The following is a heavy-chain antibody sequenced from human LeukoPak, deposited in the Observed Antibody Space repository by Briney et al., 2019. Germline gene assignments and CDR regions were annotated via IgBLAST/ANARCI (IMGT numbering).Heavy chain of an antibody. CDR1: GFTFSSYW. D-gene: IGHD6-25*01. V-gene: IGHV3-7*03. CDR2: IKQDGSEK. CDR3: AKGSGAFRLSFDY. Sequence: PGGSLRLSCAASGFTFSSYWMSWVRQAPGKGLEWVANIKQDGSEKYYVDSVKGRFTIPRDNSKNTLYLQMNSLRAEDTAVYYCAKGSGAFRLSFDYWGQGTLVTVSS. J-gene: IGHJ4*02.